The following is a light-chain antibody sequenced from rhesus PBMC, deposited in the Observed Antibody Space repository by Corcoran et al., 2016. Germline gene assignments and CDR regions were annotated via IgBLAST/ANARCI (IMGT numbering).Light chain of an antibody. Sequence: DIQMTQSPSALSASVGDRVTISCRASQNIYSNLAWFQQKPGKAPKLLIFAASTLQTGVPSRFSGSGSGTDFTLTISSLQPVDSAGYYCQHYYDNPFGGGTKVEIK. V-gene: IGKV1S12*01. CDR3: QHYYDNP. CDR2: AAS. CDR1: QNIYSN. J-gene: IGKJ4*01.